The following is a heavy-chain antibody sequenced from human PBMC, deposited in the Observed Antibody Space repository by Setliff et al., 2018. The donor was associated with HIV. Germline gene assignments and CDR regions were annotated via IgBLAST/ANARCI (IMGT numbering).Heavy chain of an antibody. CDR2: VSYSGAT. J-gene: IGHJ4*02. CDR3: ARGPPFAF. V-gene: IGHV4-39*07. CDR1: GGSSIANTFA. Sequence: PSETLSLTCSASGGSSIANTFASTWIRQSPGKGLEYIGDVSYSGATMYTNYNPSLESRVTVSEDTSRHQFFLKLTSVTADDTGIYYCARGPPFAFWGQGLLVTVSS.